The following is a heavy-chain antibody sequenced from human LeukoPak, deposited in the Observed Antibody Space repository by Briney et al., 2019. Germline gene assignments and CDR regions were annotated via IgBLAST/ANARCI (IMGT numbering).Heavy chain of an antibody. V-gene: IGHV3-49*04. CDR1: GFTFGDYA. CDR3: TSRRGYSYGYYFDY. CDR2: IRSKAYGGTT. J-gene: IGHJ4*02. D-gene: IGHD5-18*01. Sequence: PGRSLRLSCTASGFTFGDYAMSWVRQAPGKGLEWVGFIRSKAYGGTTEYAASVKGRFTISRDDSKSIAYLQMNSLKTEDTAVCYCTSRRGYSYGYYFDYWGQGTLVTVSS.